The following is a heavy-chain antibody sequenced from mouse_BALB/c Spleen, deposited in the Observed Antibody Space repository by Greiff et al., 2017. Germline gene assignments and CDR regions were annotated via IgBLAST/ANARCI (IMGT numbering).Heavy chain of an antibody. CDR2: ISCSGST. Sequence: EVKLVESGPSLVKPSQTLSLTCSVTGDSITSGYWNWIRKFPGNKLEYMGYISCSGSTYYNPSLKSRISITRDTSKNQYYLQLNSVTTEDTATYYCARDGYDGDYYAMDYWGQGTSVTVSS. V-gene: IGHV3-8*02. J-gene: IGHJ4*01. CDR3: ARDGYDGDYYAMDY. CDR1: GDSITSGY. D-gene: IGHD2-2*01.